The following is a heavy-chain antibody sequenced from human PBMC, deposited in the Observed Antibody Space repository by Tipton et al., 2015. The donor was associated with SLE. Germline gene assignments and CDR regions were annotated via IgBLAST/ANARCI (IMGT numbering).Heavy chain of an antibody. CDR3: ARGGYCSHGSCYHDTNL. CDR2: VNPRSGNS. Sequence: QLVQSGAEVRKPGASVKVSCKTSGYIFTTHDINWVRQASGQGLEWMGWVNPRSGNSGYAQKFKGRFTMTTDTSTTTAYMELSNLTSEDTGVYFCARGGYCSHGSCYHDTNLWGQGTLLTVSS. V-gene: IGHV1-8*01. D-gene: IGHD2-15*01. J-gene: IGHJ5*02. CDR1: GYIFTTHD.